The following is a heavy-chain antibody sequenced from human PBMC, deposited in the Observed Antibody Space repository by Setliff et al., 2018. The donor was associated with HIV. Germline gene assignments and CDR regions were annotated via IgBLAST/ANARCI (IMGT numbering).Heavy chain of an antibody. J-gene: IGHJ6*02. CDR3: ARKYDDDRGGGMDV. Sequence: PSETLSLTCSVSGGSISGYYWSWIRQPPGKRPEYIGYIYSSGTTYYNPYYNPSLKSRATISIDTSKKQLSLKLTSATAADTAVYYCARKYDDDRGGGMDVWGQGTTVTVSS. CDR1: GGSISGYY. CDR2: IYSSGTTYYNP. V-gene: IGHV4-59*01. D-gene: IGHD3-22*01.